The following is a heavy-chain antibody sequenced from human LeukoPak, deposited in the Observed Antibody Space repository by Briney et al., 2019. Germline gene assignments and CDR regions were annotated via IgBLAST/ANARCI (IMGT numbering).Heavy chain of an antibody. CDR1: GGSVSSGSYY. D-gene: IGHD6-6*01. CDR2: IYYSGST. CDR3: ARGSYSSSPQGMDV. V-gene: IGHV4-61*01. J-gene: IGHJ6*02. Sequence: SETLSLTCTVFGGSVSSGSYYWSWIRQPPGKGLEWLGYIYYSGSTNYNPSLKSRVTISVDTSKNQFSLKLSSVTAADTAVYYCARGSYSSSPQGMDVWGQGTTVTVSS.